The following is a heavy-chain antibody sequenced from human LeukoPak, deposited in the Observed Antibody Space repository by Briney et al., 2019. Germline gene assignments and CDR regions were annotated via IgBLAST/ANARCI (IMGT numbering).Heavy chain of an antibody. D-gene: IGHD6-6*01. J-gene: IGHJ6*03. CDR2: ISGSGST. CDR3: AKGGELVRGYYYYMDV. V-gene: IGHV3-23*01. CDR1: GFTFNSYA. Sequence: GGSLRPSCAASGFTFNSYAMSWVRQAPGKGLEWVSAISGSGSTYYADSVKGRFTISRDNSKNTLYLQMNSLRAEDTAVYYCAKGGELVRGYYYYMDVWGKGTTVTVSS.